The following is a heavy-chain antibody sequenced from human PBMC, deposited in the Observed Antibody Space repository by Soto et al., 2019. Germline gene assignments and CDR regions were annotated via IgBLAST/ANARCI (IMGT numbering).Heavy chain of an antibody. CDR2: VDPNGGGS. Sequence: QGQLLQSGAEVKKPGASVKVSCKTSGYSFTDYKLHWVRQAPGQGLEWMGWVDPNGGGSNSAQKFQGSVTMTWDTSITTADLDLTRLTTNDTATYFCATWVDYGDFEGFDFGGQGTLVTVSS. J-gene: IGHJ4*02. CDR1: GYSFTDYK. CDR3: ATWVDYGDFEGFDF. V-gene: IGHV1-2*04. D-gene: IGHD4-17*01.